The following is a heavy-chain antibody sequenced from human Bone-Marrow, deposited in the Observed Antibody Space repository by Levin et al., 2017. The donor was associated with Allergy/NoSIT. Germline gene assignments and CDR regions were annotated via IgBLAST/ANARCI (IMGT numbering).Heavy chain of an antibody. CDR1: GFTVSSNF. J-gene: IGHJ6*02. Sequence: ASVKVSCAASGFTVSSNFMSWVRQAPGKGLDWVSVIYSGSATYYADSVRGRFTISRDNPRNTVYLLMNNLRAEDTAIYYCARDDSFTGYQRFDAMDVWGRGTTVTVSS. CDR3: ARDDSFTGYQRFDAMDV. V-gene: IGHV3-53*01. D-gene: IGHD3-9*01. CDR2: IYSGSAT.